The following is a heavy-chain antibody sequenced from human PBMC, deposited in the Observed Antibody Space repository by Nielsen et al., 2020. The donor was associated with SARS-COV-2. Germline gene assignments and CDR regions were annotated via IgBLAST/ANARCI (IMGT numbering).Heavy chain of an antibody. J-gene: IGHJ6*03. Sequence: SVKVSCKASGYTFTGYYMHWVRQAPGQGLEWMGWINPNSGGTNYAQKFQGWVTMTRDTSISTAYMELSRLRSDDTAVYYCARAVTMVRGGYMDVWGKGTTVTVSS. D-gene: IGHD3-10*01. CDR2: INPNSGGT. V-gene: IGHV1-2*04. CDR1: GYTFTGYY. CDR3: ARAVTMVRGGYMDV.